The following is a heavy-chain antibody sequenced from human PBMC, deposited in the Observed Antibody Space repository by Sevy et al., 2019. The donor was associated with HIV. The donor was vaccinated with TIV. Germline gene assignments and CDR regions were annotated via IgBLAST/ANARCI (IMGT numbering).Heavy chain of an antibody. D-gene: IGHD3-22*01. CDR1: GFTFSGYG. Sequence: GGSLRLSCAASGFTFSGYGMHWVRQTPGKGLEWVAIISSDGSSENYVDSVKGRFTISRDNSKNMLYLQMNSLRAEDTAVSFCARNDDTSGYYRDGVFDNWGQGTMVTVSS. CDR3: ARNDDTSGYYRDGVFDN. V-gene: IGHV3-33*01. J-gene: IGHJ3*02. CDR2: ISSDGSSE.